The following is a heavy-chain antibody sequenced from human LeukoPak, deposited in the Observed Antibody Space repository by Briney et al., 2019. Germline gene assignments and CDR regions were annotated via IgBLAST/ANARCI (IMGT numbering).Heavy chain of an antibody. CDR3: AGGDNIYGDYEGYFDY. D-gene: IGHD4-17*01. CDR2: MNPNSGNT. Sequence: GASVQVSCMASGYTFTSYDINWVRQATGQGLEWMGWMNPNSGNTDYAQKFQGRVTMTRNTSISTAYMELSSLRSEDTAVYYCAGGDNIYGDYEGYFDYWGQGTLVTVSS. V-gene: IGHV1-8*01. J-gene: IGHJ4*02. CDR1: GYTFTSYD.